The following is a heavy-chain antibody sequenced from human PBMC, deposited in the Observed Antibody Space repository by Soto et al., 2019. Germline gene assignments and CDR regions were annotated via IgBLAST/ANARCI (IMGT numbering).Heavy chain of an antibody. CDR2: ISSSSSYI. J-gene: IGHJ5*02. D-gene: IGHD5-12*01. Sequence: GSLRLSCAASGFTFSSYSMNWVRQAPGKGLEWVSSISSSSSYIYYADSVKGRFTISRDNAKNSLYLQMNSLRAEDTAVYYCARDRPDGYNPISRWFDPWGQGTLVTVSS. CDR3: ARDRPDGYNPISRWFDP. V-gene: IGHV3-21*01. CDR1: GFTFSSYS.